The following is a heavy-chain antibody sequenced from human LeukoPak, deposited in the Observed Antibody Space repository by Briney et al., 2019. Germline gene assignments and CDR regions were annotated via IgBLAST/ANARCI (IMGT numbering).Heavy chain of an antibody. D-gene: IGHD2-21*02. CDR1: GYTFIRYF. J-gene: IGHJ4*02. CDR2: INPSGGST. V-gene: IGHV1-46*01. CDR3: ARRGGDASCPFDY. Sequence: ASVKVCCKASGYTFIRYFIHWVRQAPGQGLEWMGIINPSGGSTRYAQKFQGRVTMTRDTSTSTVYMEMSSVRSEDTAVYYCARRGGDASCPFDYWGQGTLVTVSS.